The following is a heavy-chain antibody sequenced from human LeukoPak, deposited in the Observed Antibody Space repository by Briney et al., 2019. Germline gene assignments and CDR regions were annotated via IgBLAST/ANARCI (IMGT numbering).Heavy chain of an antibody. CDR3: ARDGLSVSEKNFDY. CDR1: GGSFSGYY. Sequence: SETLSFTCAVYGGSFSGYYWSWIRQSPGKGLEWIGEINHSGSTNYNPSLKSRVTISVDTSKNQFSLKLSSVTAADTAVYYCARDGLSVSEKNFDYWGQGTLVTVSS. D-gene: IGHD5/OR15-5a*01. J-gene: IGHJ4*02. V-gene: IGHV4-34*01. CDR2: INHSGST.